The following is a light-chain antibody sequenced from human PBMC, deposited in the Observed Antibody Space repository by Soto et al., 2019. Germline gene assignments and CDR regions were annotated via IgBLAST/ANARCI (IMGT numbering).Light chain of an antibody. CDR1: QSVGTN. CDR2: GAY. V-gene: IGKV3-15*01. CDR3: QQYNNWHPIT. J-gene: IGKJ5*01. Sequence: EIVMTQSPATLSVSPGERATLSCRASQSVGTNLAWYQQKRGQPTRLIIFGAYARVDDIPARFSGSGSGTEFTLTISSLQSEDFAFYYCQQYNNWHPITFGQGTRLEIK.